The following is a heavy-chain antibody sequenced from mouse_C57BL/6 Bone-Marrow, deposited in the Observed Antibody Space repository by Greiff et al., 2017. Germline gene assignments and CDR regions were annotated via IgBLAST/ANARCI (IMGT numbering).Heavy chain of an antibody. D-gene: IGHD1-1*01. CDR3: THYGSSPAWFAY. V-gene: IGHV14-4*01. CDR1: GFNIKDDY. Sequence: VQLQQSGAELVRPGASVKLSCTASGFNIKDDYMHWVKQRPEQGLEWIGWIDPENGDTEYASKFQGKATITADTSSNTAYLQLSSLTSADTAVYYCTHYGSSPAWFAYWGQGTLVTVSA. J-gene: IGHJ3*01. CDR2: IDPENGDT.